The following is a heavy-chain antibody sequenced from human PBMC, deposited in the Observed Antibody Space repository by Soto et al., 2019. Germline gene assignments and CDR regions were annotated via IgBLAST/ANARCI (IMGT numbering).Heavy chain of an antibody. CDR2: INNDATYR. D-gene: IGHD3-3*01. Sequence: PGGSLRLSCAVSGFTFSDYFITWIRQAPGKGLEWISYINNDATYRKYADSVKGRFTASRDNAKNSVFLQMNSLRPEDTALYYCGKGDTIFGVVDDWGPGTLVTVSS. J-gene: IGHJ4*02. V-gene: IGHV3-11*06. CDR3: GKGDTIFGVVDD. CDR1: GFTFSDYF.